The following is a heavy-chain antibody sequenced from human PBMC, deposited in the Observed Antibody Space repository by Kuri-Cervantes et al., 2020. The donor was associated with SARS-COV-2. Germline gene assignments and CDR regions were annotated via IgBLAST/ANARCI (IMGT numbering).Heavy chain of an antibody. J-gene: IGHJ6*02. D-gene: IGHD3-10*01. Sequence: ASVKVSCKASGYTFSDYYIYWVRQAPGQGLEWMGWINPNSGGTNYAQKFQGWVTMTRDTSINTAYMELSRLRFDDMAVYYCARGMVRGIIQYYYYPMDVWGQGTTVTVSS. CDR1: GYTFSDYY. V-gene: IGHV1-2*04. CDR2: INPNSGGT. CDR3: ARGMVRGIIQYYYYPMDV.